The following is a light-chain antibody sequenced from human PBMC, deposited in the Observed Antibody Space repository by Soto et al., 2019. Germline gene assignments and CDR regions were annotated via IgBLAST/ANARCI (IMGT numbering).Light chain of an antibody. Sequence: QSALTQPASVSGSPGQSITISCSGTSSDIGGYNFVSWYQQHPGKAPKLIIYEVINRPSGVSNRFSGSKSGNTASLTISGLQADDEADYHCSSYTSSTTLVLFGGGTKLTVL. CDR2: EVI. J-gene: IGLJ2*01. CDR1: SSDIGGYNF. V-gene: IGLV2-14*01. CDR3: SSYTSSTTLVL.